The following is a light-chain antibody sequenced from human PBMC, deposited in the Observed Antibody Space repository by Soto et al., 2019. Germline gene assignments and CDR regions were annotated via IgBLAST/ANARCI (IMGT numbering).Light chain of an antibody. V-gene: IGKV3-15*01. CDR3: QQYNNWPKT. Sequence: EIVMTQSPATLSVSPGERDTLSCRASQSVSSNLAWYQQTPGQAPRLLIYGASTRATGIPARFSGSGSGTEFTLTIRSLQSADFAVYYCQQYNNWPKTFGQVTKLEIQ. CDR2: GAS. CDR1: QSVSSN. J-gene: IGKJ2*01.